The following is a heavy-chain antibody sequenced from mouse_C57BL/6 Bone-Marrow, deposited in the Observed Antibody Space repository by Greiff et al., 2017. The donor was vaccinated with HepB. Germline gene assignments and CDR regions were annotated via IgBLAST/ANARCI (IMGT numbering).Heavy chain of an antibody. V-gene: IGHV5-17*01. J-gene: IGHJ4*01. CDR2: ISSGSSTI. CDR3: GGAPYYAMDY. Sequence: EVQLQESGGGLVKPGGSLKLSCAASGFTFSDYGMHWVRQAPEKGLEWVAYISSGSSTIYYADTVKGRFTISRDNAKNNLFLQMTSLRSEDTAMYYCGGAPYYAMDYWGQGTSVTVSS. CDR1: GFTFSDYG.